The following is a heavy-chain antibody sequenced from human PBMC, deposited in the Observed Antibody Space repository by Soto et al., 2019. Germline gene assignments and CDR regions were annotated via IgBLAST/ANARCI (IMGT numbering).Heavy chain of an antibody. CDR1: GGSVSAGSYY. J-gene: IGHJ5*01. D-gene: IGHD2-8*02. V-gene: IGHV4-61*01. CDR2: IYYTGST. Sequence: QVQLQESGPGLVKPSETLSLTCTVSGGSVSAGSYYWSWIRQPPGKGLEWIGYIYYTGSTNYNPSLNSRVTMSVDTSNNQLSLKMNSVTAADTAVYYCATVGSTESCFDSWGQGTLVTVSS. CDR3: ATVGSTESCFDS.